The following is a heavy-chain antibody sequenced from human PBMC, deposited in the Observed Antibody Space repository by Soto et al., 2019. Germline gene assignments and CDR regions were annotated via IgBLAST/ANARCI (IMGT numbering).Heavy chain of an antibody. CDR2: VTYDGGTQ. CDR1: GFIFSHFA. Sequence: QVQLVESGGGVVQPGRSLRLSCVGSGFIFSHFAMHWVRQAPGKGLEWVALVTYDGGTQFYAESVRGRFTISRDKSDNTLFLQMNSLRTEDTALYYCATEHREGRLGHTYSTPEYWGQGILVTVSS. D-gene: IGHD1-26*01. J-gene: IGHJ4*02. V-gene: IGHV3-30*07. CDR3: ATEHREGRLGHTYSTPEY.